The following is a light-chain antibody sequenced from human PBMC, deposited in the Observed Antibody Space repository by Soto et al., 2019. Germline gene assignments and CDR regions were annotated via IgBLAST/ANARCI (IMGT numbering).Light chain of an antibody. CDR2: GNT. V-gene: IGLV1-40*01. CDR3: QSHDSSLSDGV. J-gene: IGLJ3*02. Sequence: QSALTQPPSVSGAPGQRVTISCTGRNSNIGAGYDVHWYQQLPGTAPKLLIYGNTNRPSGVPDRFSASKSGASASLAITGLQAEDEADYYCQSHDSSLSDGVFGGGTKVTVL. CDR1: NSNIGAGYD.